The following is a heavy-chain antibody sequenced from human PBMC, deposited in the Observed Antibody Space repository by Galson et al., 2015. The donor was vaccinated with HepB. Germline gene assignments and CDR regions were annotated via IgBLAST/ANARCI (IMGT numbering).Heavy chain of an antibody. J-gene: IGHJ3*02. CDR1: GYTFTSYA. V-gene: IGHV7-4-1*02. CDR3: ARDLELRTSGGRGAFDI. CDR2: INTNTGNP. Sequence: SVKVSCKASGYTFTSYAMNWVRQAPGQGLEWMGWINTNTGNPTYAQGFTGRFVFSLDTSVSTAYLQISSLKAEDTAVYYCARDLELRTSGGRGAFDIWGQGTMVTVSS. D-gene: IGHD1-7*01.